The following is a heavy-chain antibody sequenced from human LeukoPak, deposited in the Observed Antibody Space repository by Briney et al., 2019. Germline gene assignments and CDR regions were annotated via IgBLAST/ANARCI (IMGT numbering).Heavy chain of an antibody. CDR1: GFTFSSYG. Sequence: GGSLRLSCAASGFTFSSYGMRWVRQAPGKGLEWVAFIRYDGSNKYYADSVKGRFTISRDNSKNTLYLQMNSLRAEDTAVYYCAKDSSVYYYDSRNCDYWGQGTLVTVSS. CDR3: AKDSSVYYYDSRNCDY. D-gene: IGHD3-22*01. CDR2: IRYDGSNK. J-gene: IGHJ4*02. V-gene: IGHV3-30*02.